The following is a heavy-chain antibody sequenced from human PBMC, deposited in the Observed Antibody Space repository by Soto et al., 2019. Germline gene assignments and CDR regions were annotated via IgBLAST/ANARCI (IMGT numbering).Heavy chain of an antibody. CDR2: ISSKSTYT. CDR1: GFNFSDYY. D-gene: IGHD3-16*01. CDR3: ARGGADVQYYVDF. J-gene: IGHJ4*02. Sequence: QEQLVESGGDLVKPGGSLRLSCAASGFNFSDYYMGWIRQTPGKGLEWVSYISSKSTYTNFGDSVKGRFTISRDNAKKSLYLEMSSLRAEDTAVYYCARGGADVQYYVDFWGQGTLVTVSS. V-gene: IGHV3-11*06.